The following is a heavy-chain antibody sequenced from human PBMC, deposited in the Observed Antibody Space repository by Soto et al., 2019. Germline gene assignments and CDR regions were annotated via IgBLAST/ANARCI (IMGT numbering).Heavy chain of an antibody. D-gene: IGHD4-4*01. CDR1: GFTFNRHW. V-gene: IGHV3-74*01. CDR3: ARDRGYSNYVGWFDP. Sequence: GGSLRLSCAASGFTFNRHWMHWVRQAPGMGLVWVSRINSDGSSTNYADSLKGRFTISRDNAKNTLYLQMNSLRAEDTAVYYCARDRGYSNYVGWFDPWGQGTLVTAPQ. J-gene: IGHJ5*02. CDR2: INSDGSST.